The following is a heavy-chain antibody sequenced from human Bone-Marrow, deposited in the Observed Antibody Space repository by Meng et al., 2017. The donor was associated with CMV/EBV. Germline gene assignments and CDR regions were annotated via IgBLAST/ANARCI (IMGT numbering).Heavy chain of an antibody. CDR3: ARFGGVIVGYYYYGMDV. CDR1: GGTFSSYT. J-gene: IGHJ6*02. D-gene: IGHD3-16*02. Sequence: SVKVSCKASGGTFSSYTISWVRQAPGQGLEWMGRIIPILGIANYAQKFQGRVPITADKSTSTAYMELSSLRSEDTAVYYCARFGGVIVGYYYYGMDVWGQGTTVTVSS. CDR2: IIPILGIA. V-gene: IGHV1-69*02.